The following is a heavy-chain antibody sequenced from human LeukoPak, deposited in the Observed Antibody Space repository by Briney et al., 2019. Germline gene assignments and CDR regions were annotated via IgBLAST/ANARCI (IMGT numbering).Heavy chain of an antibody. CDR2: IYHSGST. V-gene: IGHV4-30-2*01. J-gene: IGHJ4*02. Sequence: SETLSLTCAVSGGSISNGGYSWSWIRQPPGKGLEWIGYIYHSGSTYYNPSLKSRVTISVDRSKNQFSLKLSSVTAADTAVYYCAGTRGYYYDSSGYIDYWGQGTLVTVSS. D-gene: IGHD3-22*01. CDR3: AGTRGYYYDSSGYIDY. CDR1: GGSISNGGYS.